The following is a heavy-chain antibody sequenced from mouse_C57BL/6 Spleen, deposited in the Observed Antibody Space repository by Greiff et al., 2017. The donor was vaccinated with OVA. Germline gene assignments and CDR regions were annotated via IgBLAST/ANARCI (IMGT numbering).Heavy chain of an antibody. V-gene: IGHV1-15*01. CDR2: IDPETGGT. Sequence: VKLVESGAELVRPGASVTLSCKASGYTFTDYEMHWVKQTPVHGLEWIGAIDPETGGTAYNQKFKGKAILTADKSSSTAYMELRSLTSEDSAVYYCTVTTAYWGQGTLVTVSA. CDR1: GYTFTDYE. CDR3: TVTTAY. D-gene: IGHD2-2*01. J-gene: IGHJ3*01.